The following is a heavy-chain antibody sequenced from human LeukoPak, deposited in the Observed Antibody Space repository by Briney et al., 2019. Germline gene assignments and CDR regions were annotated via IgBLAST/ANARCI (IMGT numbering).Heavy chain of an antibody. D-gene: IGHD4-11*01. CDR3: ATLQSYWFDP. CDR2: IIPIFGTA. V-gene: IGHV1-69*05. Sequence: SVKVSRKASGGTFSSYAISWVRQAPGQGLEWMGGIIPIFGTANYAQKFQGRVTITTDESTSTAYMELSSLRSEDTAVYYCATLQSYWFDPWGQGTLVTVSS. J-gene: IGHJ5*02. CDR1: GGTFSSYA.